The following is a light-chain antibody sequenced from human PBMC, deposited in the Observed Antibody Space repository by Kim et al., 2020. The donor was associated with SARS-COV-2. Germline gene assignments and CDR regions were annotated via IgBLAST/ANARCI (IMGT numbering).Light chain of an antibody. V-gene: IGKV1-39*01. CDR2: AAS. CDR1: QSISSH. Sequence: ASEGDRVTITCRTGQSISSHLIWYHQKPGRAPTLLISAASTLQGGVPSRFSGSGSDTDFTLTISSLQPEDFATYFCQQSYITPFTFGPGTKVDIK. J-gene: IGKJ3*01. CDR3: QQSYITPFT.